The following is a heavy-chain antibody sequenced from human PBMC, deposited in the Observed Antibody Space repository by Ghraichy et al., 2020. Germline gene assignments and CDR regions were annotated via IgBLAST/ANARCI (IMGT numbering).Heavy chain of an antibody. V-gene: IGHV4-34*01. J-gene: IGHJ4*02. CDR3: AREWVAVGLDY. CDR1: GGSFSGYY. Sequence: SETLSLTCAVYGGSFSGYYWSWIRQPPGKGLEWIGEINHSGSTNYNPSLKSRVTISVDTSKNQFSLKLSSVTAADTAVYYYAREWVAVGLDYWGQGTLVTVSS. CDR2: INHSGST. D-gene: IGHD6-19*01.